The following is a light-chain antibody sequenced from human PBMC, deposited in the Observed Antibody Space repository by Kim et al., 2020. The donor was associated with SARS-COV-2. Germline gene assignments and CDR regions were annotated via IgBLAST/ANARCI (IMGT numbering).Light chain of an antibody. CDR1: QGISNF. CDR2: AAS. J-gene: IGKJ1*01. Sequence: DIQMTQSPFSLSASVGDRVTITCRASQGISNFLAWYQQKPGKVPKLLIYAASALHSGVPSRFSGSGSGTDFTLTISGLQPEDVATYYCQKYNSAPWTFGQGTKVDIK. V-gene: IGKV1-27*01. CDR3: QKYNSAPWT.